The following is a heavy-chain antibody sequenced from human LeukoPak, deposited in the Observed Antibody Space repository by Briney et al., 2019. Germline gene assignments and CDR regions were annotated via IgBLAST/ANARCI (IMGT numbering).Heavy chain of an antibody. V-gene: IGHV3-64D*09. Sequence: PGGSLRLSCSASGFTFGNYAMHWVRQAPGKGLEYVSTISNNVGSTYYADSVKGRFTISRDNSKNTLYLQMRSLRIEDTAVYCCVKAALQYYYDTSGSFDYWGQGTLVTASS. CDR1: GFTFGNYA. D-gene: IGHD3-22*01. J-gene: IGHJ4*02. CDR3: VKAALQYYYDTSGSFDY. CDR2: ISNNVGST.